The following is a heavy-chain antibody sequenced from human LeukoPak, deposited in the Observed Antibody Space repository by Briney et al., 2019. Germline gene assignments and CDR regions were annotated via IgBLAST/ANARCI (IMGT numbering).Heavy chain of an antibody. CDR3: ARPYPYCSSTSCPSWFDA. J-gene: IGHJ5*02. D-gene: IGHD2-2*01. CDR1: AYTFTSYG. CDR2: ISAYNGNT. V-gene: IGHV1-18*01. Sequence: ASVKLSCKASAYTFTSYGISWVRQAPGQGLEWMGGISAYNGNTNYAYKVQGRVSMTTDTSTSTAYMELRSLRSDDTAAYYCARPYPYCSSTSCPSWFDAWGQGTLVTVSS.